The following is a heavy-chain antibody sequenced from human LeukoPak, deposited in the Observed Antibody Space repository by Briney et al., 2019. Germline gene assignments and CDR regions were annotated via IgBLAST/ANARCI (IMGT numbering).Heavy chain of an antibody. D-gene: IGHD5-24*01. Sequence: GGSLRLSCAASGFTFTNYGMHWVRQAPGKGLEWVAIISYDGSNKFYADSVKGRFTISRDTSKNTLYLQMNSLRAEDTAVYYCAKAGMATYFEREDYWGQGTLVTVSS. CDR3: AKAGMATYFEREDY. J-gene: IGHJ4*02. CDR1: GFTFTNYG. V-gene: IGHV3-30*18. CDR2: ISYDGSNK.